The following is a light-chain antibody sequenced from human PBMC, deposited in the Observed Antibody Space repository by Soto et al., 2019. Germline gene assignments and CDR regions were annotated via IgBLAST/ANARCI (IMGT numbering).Light chain of an antibody. CDR3: QKYESLPLN. V-gene: IGKV1-33*01. J-gene: IGKJ5*01. CDR1: QNIRFW. Sequence: DIQMSHPPSSLSASVGDRVTMACRASQNIRFWLAWYQQKPGKAPKLLIYDASDLETGVPSRFSGSGSGTGFTFTISSLQPEDFATYYCQKYESLPLNFGQGKQLEIK. CDR2: DAS.